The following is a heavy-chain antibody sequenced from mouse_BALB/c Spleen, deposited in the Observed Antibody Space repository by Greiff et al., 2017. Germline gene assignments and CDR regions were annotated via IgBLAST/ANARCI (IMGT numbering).Heavy chain of an antibody. J-gene: IGHJ3*01. Sequence: EVKLVESGGDLVKPGGSLKLSCAASGFTFSSYGMSWVRQTPDKRLEWVATISSGGSYTYYPDSVKGRFTISRDNAKNTLYLQMSSLKSEDTAMYYCARRSEGFAYWGQGTLVTVSA. CDR3: ARRSEGFAY. V-gene: IGHV5-6*02. CDR2: ISSGGSYT. CDR1: GFTFSSYG.